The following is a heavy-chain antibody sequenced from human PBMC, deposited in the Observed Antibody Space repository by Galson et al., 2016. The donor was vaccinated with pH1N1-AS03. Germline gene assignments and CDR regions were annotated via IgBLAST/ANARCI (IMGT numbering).Heavy chain of an antibody. D-gene: IGHD4/OR15-4a*01. J-gene: IGHJ4*02. CDR3: ARGPVSYANYWFPPPDY. CDR2: ISGSGGAT. V-gene: IGHV3-23*01. CDR1: AFTFSSYA. Sequence: SLRLSCAASAFTFSSYAVTWVRQAPGKGLEWVTSISGSGGATYYANSVKGKFTISRDNSKNTLYLQMGSLRPEDMAVYYCARGPVSYANYWFPPPDYWGQGTLVTVSS.